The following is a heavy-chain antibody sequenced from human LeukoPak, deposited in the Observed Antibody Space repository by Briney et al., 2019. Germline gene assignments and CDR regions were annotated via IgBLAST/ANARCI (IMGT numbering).Heavy chain of an antibody. CDR1: GGSISSSSYY. Sequence: SETLSLTCTVSGGSISSSSYYWGWIRQPPGKGLEWIGSIYYSGSTYYNPSLKSRVTISVDTSKNQFSLKLSSVTAADTAVYYCAREGVSWYYDFWSGYLIDYWGQGTLVTVSS. J-gene: IGHJ4*02. D-gene: IGHD3-3*01. CDR2: IYYSGST. V-gene: IGHV4-39*02. CDR3: AREGVSWYYDFWSGYLIDY.